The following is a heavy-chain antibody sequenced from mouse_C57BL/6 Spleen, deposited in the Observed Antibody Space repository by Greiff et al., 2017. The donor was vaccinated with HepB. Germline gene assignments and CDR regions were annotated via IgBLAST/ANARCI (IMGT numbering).Heavy chain of an antibody. CDR2: IYPRDGST. Sequence: QVQLQQPGAELVRPGTSVKLSCKASGYTFTSYWMHWMKQRPEQGLEWIGYIYPRDGSTKYNEKFKGKATLTADKSSSTAYTQLNSLTSEDSAVYFCARYYSNRYWYFDVWGTGTTVTVSS. J-gene: IGHJ1*03. D-gene: IGHD2-5*01. V-gene: IGHV1-78*01. CDR1: GYTFTSYW. CDR3: ARYYSNRYWYFDV.